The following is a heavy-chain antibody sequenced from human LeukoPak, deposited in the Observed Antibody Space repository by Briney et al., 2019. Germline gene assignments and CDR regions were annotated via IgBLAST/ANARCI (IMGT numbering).Heavy chain of an antibody. D-gene: IGHD6-13*01. Sequence: GGPLRLSCAASGFTFSSYSMNWVRQAPGKGPEWVSYISSSSSTICYADSVKGRFTISRDNAKNSLYLQMNSLRAEDTAVYYCARAQQQLVSHWGQGTPVTVSS. V-gene: IGHV3-48*04. CDR2: ISSSSSTI. CDR1: GFTFSSYS. CDR3: ARAQQQLVSH. J-gene: IGHJ4*02.